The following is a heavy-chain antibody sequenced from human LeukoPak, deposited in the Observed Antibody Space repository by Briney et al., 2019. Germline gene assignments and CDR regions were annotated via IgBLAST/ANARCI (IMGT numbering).Heavy chain of an antibody. J-gene: IGHJ3*02. V-gene: IGHV4-59*08. Sequence: SETLSLSCTVSGGSISSYYWSWIRQPPGKGLEWIGYIYYSRSPNYNPSLKSRVTISVGTSKNQFSLKLGSVTAADTAVYYCASQRRDGYHDAFDIWGQGTMVTVSS. CDR2: IYYSRSP. CDR3: ASQRRDGYHDAFDI. CDR1: GGSISSYY. D-gene: IGHD5-24*01.